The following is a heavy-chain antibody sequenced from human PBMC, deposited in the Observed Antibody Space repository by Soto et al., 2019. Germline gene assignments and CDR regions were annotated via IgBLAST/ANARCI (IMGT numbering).Heavy chain of an antibody. CDR3: ARSRNSAVADSFDF. CDR2: ISRDGSHK. V-gene: IGHV3-30*04. D-gene: IGHD1-26*01. J-gene: IGHJ4*02. CDR1: GFTFRNYA. Sequence: GGSLRLSCAPSGFTFRNYALHWVRQAPGKGLEWVAVISRDGSHKYYLDSVKGRFTISRDNSKDTVNLLMNSLRDDDSAKYYCARSRNSAVADSFDFWGQGTPVTVS.